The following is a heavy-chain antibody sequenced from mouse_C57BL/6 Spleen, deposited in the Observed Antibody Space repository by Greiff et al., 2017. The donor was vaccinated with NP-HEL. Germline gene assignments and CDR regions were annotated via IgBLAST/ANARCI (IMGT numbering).Heavy chain of an antibody. J-gene: IGHJ3*01. V-gene: IGHV5-17*01. CDR1: GFTFSDYG. CDR2: ISSGRSTI. D-gene: IGHD2-4*01. Sequence: EVQVVESGGGLVKPGGSLKLSCAASGFTFSDYGMHWVRPAPEKGLEWVAYISSGRSTIYYADTVKGRFTISRDNAKNTLFLQMTSLRSEDTSMYYCARVDDYDGDWFAYWGQGTLVTVSA. CDR3: ARVDDYDGDWFAY.